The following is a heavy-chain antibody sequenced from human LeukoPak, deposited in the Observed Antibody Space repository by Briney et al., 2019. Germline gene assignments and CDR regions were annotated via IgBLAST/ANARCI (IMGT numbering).Heavy chain of an antibody. Sequence: PSETLSLTCTVPGGSISSYYWSWIRQPPGKGLEWIGYIYYSGSTNYNPSLKSRVTISVYTSKNQFSLKLSSVTAADTAVYYCARHGGIAVAGTLAFDIWGQGTMVTVSS. J-gene: IGHJ3*02. V-gene: IGHV4-59*01. CDR3: ARHGGIAVAGTLAFDI. D-gene: IGHD6-19*01. CDR2: IYYSGST. CDR1: GGSISSYY.